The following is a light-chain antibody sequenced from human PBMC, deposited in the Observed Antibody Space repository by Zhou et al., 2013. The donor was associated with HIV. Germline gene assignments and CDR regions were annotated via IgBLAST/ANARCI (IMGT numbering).Light chain of an antibody. CDR1: QSLLHSKGYNY. V-gene: IGKV2-28*01. Sequence: DIVMTQSPLSLPVTPGEPASISCRSSQSLLHSKGYNYLDWYLQKPGQSPQLLIYLGSNRASGVPDRFSGSASGTDFTLKISRVEAEDVGVYYCMQALQTPYTFGQGTKLE. CDR2: LGS. J-gene: IGKJ2*01. CDR3: MQALQTPYT.